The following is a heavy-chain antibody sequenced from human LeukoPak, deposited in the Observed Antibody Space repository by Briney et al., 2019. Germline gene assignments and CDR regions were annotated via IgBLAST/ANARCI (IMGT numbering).Heavy chain of an antibody. Sequence: SETLSLTCTVSGGSISSYYWSWIRQPPGKGLEWIGYIYYSGSTNYNPSLKSRVTISVDTSKNQFSLKLSSVTAADTAVYYCARALDYDFWSGYYPNWFDPWGQGTLITVSS. V-gene: IGHV4-59*01. CDR1: GGSISSYY. D-gene: IGHD3-3*01. J-gene: IGHJ5*02. CDR2: IYYSGST. CDR3: ARALDYDFWSGYYPNWFDP.